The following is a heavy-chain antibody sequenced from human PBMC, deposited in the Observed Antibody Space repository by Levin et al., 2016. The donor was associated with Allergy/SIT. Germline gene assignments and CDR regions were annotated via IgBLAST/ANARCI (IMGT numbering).Heavy chain of an antibody. V-gene: IGHV3-30*18. J-gene: IGHJ4*02. CDR3: AKEDGEGNSSGWFLY. D-gene: IGHD6-19*01. CDR1: GFTFSDYG. CDR2: ISYNGRFI. Sequence: GESLKISCAASGFTFSDYGMHWVRQAPGKGLEWVGDISYNGRFIFYAASVKGRFTISRDNSKNTFYLQMNNLRAEDTAVYYCAKEDGEGNSSGWFLYWGQGTLVTVSS.